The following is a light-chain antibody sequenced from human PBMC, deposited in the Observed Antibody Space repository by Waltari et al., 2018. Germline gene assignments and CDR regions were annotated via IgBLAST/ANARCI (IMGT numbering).Light chain of an antibody. J-gene: IGKJ1*01. CDR2: WAS. CDR1: QSVLLSSNNRNY. Sequence: DIVMTQSPDSLAVSLGERATIHCKSRQSVLLSSNNRNYLAWYQQKPGQPPKLLIYWASTRESGVPDRFSGSGSGTDFTLTISSLQAEDVAVYYCQQNYNTPRTFGQGTKVEIK. V-gene: IGKV4-1*01. CDR3: QQNYNTPRT.